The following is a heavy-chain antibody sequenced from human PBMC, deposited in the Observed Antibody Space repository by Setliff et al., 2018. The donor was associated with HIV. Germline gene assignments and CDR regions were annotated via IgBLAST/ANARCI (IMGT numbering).Heavy chain of an antibody. Sequence: GGSLRLSCAASGFSFSSYGLHWVRQAPGKGLEWVAFIPYDGSYKYYADSVKGRFTISRDNSRTTMYLQMNSLRAEDTAVYYCAAILQGWGQGTLVTVSS. J-gene: IGHJ4*02. CDR2: IPYDGSYK. V-gene: IGHV3-30*02. CDR1: GFSFSSYG. CDR3: AAILQG.